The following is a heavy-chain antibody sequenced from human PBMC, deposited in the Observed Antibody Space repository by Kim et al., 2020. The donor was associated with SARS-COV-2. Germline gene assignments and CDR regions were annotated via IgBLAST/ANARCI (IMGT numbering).Heavy chain of an antibody. J-gene: IGHJ6*03. D-gene: IGHD6-6*01. V-gene: IGHV7-4-1*02. Sequence: YAQGFTGRFVFSLDTSVSTAYLQISSLKAEDTAVYYCARARGSSYHYMDVWGKGTTVTVSS. CDR3: ARARGSSYHYMDV.